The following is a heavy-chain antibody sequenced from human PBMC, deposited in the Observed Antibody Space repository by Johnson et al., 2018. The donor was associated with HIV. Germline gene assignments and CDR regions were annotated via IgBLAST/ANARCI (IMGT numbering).Heavy chain of an antibody. CDR1: RFTFDDYV. D-gene: IGHD1-14*01. Sequence: VQLVESGGGVVRPGGSLRLSCAASRFTFDDYVMSWVRQAPGKGLEWVSSINWNGGSTAYADSVKGRFTISRDNSKNTLYLQMNSLRHEDTAVYYCARDQGELRRTHAFDIWGQGTMVTVSS. V-gene: IGHV3-20*04. CDR2: INWNGGST. J-gene: IGHJ3*02. CDR3: ARDQGELRRTHAFDI.